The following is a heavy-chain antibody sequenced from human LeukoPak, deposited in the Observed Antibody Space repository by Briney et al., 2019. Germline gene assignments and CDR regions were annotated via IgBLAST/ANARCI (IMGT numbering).Heavy chain of an antibody. J-gene: IGHJ5*02. D-gene: IGHD3-9*01. CDR2: IVPSGGST. CDR3: ARGDYDILTGPNWFDP. Sequence: ASVKVSCKASGYSFISYYIHWVRQAPGQGLEWRGVIVPSGGSTSYAQNFQGRVAMTRDTSTNTVSMELYSLRSEDTAVYYCARGDYDILTGPNWFDPWGQGTLVTVSS. V-gene: IGHV1-46*01. CDR1: GYSFISYY.